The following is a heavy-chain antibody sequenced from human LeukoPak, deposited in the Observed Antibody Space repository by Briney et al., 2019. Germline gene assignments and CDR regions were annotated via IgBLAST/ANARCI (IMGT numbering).Heavy chain of an antibody. CDR3: ARGPGITGTTTFDY. CDR2: ISYDGSNK. D-gene: IGHD1-20*01. V-gene: IGHV3-30*03. J-gene: IGHJ4*02. Sequence: GGSLRLSCAASGFTFSSYGMHWVRQAPGKGLEWVAVISYDGSNKYYADSVKGRFTISRDNSKNTLYLQMGSLRAEDMAVYYCARGPGITGTTTFDYWGQGTPVTVSS. CDR1: GFTFSSYG.